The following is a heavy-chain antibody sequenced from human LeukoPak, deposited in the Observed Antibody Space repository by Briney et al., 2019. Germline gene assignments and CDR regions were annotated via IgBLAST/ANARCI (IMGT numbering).Heavy chain of an antibody. D-gene: IGHD3-22*01. Sequence: PGRSLRLSCTASGFTFGDYAMSWVRQAPGKGLEWVGFIRSNYRGGTTEYAASVKGRFTISRDDSKSIAYLQMNSLKTEDTAVYYCTRGADYYDSSGYYPHYFDYWGQGTLVTLSS. V-gene: IGHV3-49*04. CDR2: IRSNYRGGTT. CDR1: GFTFGDYA. CDR3: TRGADYYDSSGYYPHYFDY. J-gene: IGHJ4*02.